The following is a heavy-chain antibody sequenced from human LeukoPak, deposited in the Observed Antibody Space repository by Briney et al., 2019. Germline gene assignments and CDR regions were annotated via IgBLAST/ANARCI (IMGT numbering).Heavy chain of an antibody. CDR2: ISSSSSYI. V-gene: IGHV3-21*01. D-gene: IGHD7-27*01. Sequence: GGSLRLSCAASGFTFSGYSMNWVRQAPGKGLEWVSSISSSSSYIYYADSVKGRFTISRDNAKNSLYLQMNSLRAEDTAVYYCASPPGDTNDAFDIWGQGTMVTVSS. CDR1: GFTFSGYS. J-gene: IGHJ3*02. CDR3: ASPPGDTNDAFDI.